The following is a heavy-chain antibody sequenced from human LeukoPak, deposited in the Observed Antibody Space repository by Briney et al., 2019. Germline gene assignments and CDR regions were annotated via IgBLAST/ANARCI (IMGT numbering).Heavy chain of an antibody. CDR3: AREAHASYYYGSGSYDYYYYMDV. Sequence: GASVKVSCKASGYTFTSYGISWVRQAPGQGLEWMGWISAYNGNTNYAQKLQGRVTMTTDTSTSTAYMELRSLRSDDTAVYYCAREAHASYYYGSGSYDYYYYMDVWGKGTTVTISS. J-gene: IGHJ6*03. CDR1: GYTFTSYG. V-gene: IGHV1-18*01. CDR2: ISAYNGNT. D-gene: IGHD3-10*01.